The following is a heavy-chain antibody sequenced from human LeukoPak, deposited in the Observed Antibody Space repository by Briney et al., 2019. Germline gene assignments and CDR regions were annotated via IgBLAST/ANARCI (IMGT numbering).Heavy chain of an antibody. CDR1: GGTFSSYA. CDR3: ARDRDYYDSSGYMGD. J-gene: IGHJ4*02. CDR2: IIPIFGTA. Sequence: ASVKVSCKASGGTFSSYAISWVRQAPGQGLEWMGGIIPIFGTANYAQKFQGRVTITADESTSTAYMELSSLRSEDTAVYYCARDRDYYDSSGYMGDWGQGTLVTVSS. V-gene: IGHV1-69*13. D-gene: IGHD3-22*01.